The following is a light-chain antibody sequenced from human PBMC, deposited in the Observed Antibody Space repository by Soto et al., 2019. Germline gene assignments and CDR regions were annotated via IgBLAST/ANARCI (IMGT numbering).Light chain of an antibody. J-gene: IGKJ1*01. CDR1: QSLSTN. CDR2: GAS. V-gene: IGKV3-15*01. CDR3: QQYNIWPPWT. Sequence: EIVMTQSPATLSVSPGEGATLSCSASQSLSTNLAWYQHKPGQAPRLLIYGASTRATGIPARFSGSGSGTEFTLTISSLQSEDFAIYYCQQYNIWPPWTFGQGTKVEIK.